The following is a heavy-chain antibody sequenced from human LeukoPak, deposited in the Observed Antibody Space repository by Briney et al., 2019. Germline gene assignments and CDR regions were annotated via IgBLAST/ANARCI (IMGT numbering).Heavy chain of an antibody. CDR2: IWYDGSNK. CDR1: GFTFSSYG. Sequence: PGGSLRLSCAASGFTFSSYGMHWVRQAPGKGLEWVAVIWYDGSNKYYADSVKGRFTISRDNSENTLYLQMNSLRAEDTAVYYCARDSPDYYYGMDVWGQGTTVTVSS. V-gene: IGHV3-33*01. J-gene: IGHJ6*02. CDR3: ARDSPDYYYGMDV.